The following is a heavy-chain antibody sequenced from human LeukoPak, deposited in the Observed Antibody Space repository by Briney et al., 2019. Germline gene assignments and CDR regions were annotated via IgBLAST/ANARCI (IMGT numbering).Heavy chain of an antibody. Sequence: GASVKVSCKASGYTFTSYDINWVRQATGQGLEWMGWMNPNSGNTGYAQKFQGRVTITADESTSTAYMELSSLRSEDTAVYYCARDIGITMVRGVIITGPFDPWGQGTLVTVSS. CDR3: ARDIGITMVRGVIITGPFDP. J-gene: IGHJ5*02. V-gene: IGHV1-8*03. D-gene: IGHD3-10*01. CDR1: GYTFTSYD. CDR2: MNPNSGNT.